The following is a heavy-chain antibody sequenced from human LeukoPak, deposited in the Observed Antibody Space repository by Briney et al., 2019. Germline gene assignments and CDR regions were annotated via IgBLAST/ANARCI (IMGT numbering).Heavy chain of an antibody. CDR1: GFTFSSNW. CDR2: IKQDGSEK. J-gene: IGHJ6*03. D-gene: IGHD5-12*01. Sequence: GGSLRLSCVASGFTFSSNWMSWVRQAPGKGLVWVANIKQDGSEKYYVDSVKGRFTISRDNAKKSLYLQMNSLRAEDTAVYYCARVYGGATIIYYYMDVWGKGTTVTVSS. V-gene: IGHV3-7*01. CDR3: ARVYGGATIIYYYMDV.